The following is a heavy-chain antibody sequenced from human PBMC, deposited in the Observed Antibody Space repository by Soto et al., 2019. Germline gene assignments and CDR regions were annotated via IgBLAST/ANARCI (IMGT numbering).Heavy chain of an antibody. Sequence: SETLSLTCTVSGGSISSYYWSWIRQPPGKGLEWIVYIYYSGSTNYNPSLKSRVTISVDTSKNQFSLKLSSVTAADTAVYYCARMDRLWFGDNKGAFDIWGQGTMVTVSS. J-gene: IGHJ3*02. V-gene: IGHV4-59*01. CDR2: IYYSGST. CDR1: GGSISSYY. D-gene: IGHD3-10*01. CDR3: ARMDRLWFGDNKGAFDI.